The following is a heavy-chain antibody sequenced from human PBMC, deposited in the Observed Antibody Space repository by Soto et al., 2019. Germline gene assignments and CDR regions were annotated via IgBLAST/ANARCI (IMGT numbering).Heavy chain of an antibody. J-gene: IGHJ3*02. CDR2: ISGSGGST. CDR3: AKDPPLGVLRFLEWSDAFDI. V-gene: IGHV3-23*01. CDR1: GFTFSSYA. Sequence: GGSLRLSCAASGFTFSSYAMSWVRQAPGKGLEWVSAISGSGGSTYYADSVKGRFTISRDNSKNTLYLQMNSLRAEDTAVYYCAKDPPLGVLRFLEWSDAFDIWGQGTMVTVSS. D-gene: IGHD3-3*01.